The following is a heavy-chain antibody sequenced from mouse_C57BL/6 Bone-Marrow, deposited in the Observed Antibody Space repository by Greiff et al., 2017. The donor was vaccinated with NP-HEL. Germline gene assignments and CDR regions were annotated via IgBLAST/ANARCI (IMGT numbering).Heavy chain of an antibody. CDR1: GFSLTSYG. Sequence: VKLMASGPGLVAPSQSLSITCTVSGFSLTSYGVSWVRQPPGKGLEWLGVIWGDGSTNYHSALISRLSISKDNSKSQVFLKLNSLQTDDTATYYCAMDGYQFFYYAMDYWGQGTSVTVSS. J-gene: IGHJ4*01. V-gene: IGHV2-3*01. D-gene: IGHD2-3*01. CDR2: IWGDGST. CDR3: AMDGYQFFYYAMDY.